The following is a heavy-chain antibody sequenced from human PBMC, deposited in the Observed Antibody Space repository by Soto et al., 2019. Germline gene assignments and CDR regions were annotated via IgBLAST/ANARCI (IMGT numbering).Heavy chain of an antibody. CDR1: GYTFTSYY. Sequence: ASVKVSCKASGYTFTSYYMHWVRQAPGQGLEWMGIINPSGGSTSYAQKFQGRVTMTRDTSTSTVYMELSSLRSEDTAVYYCARDLRYYGSGSPQGMDVWGQGTTVTVSS. V-gene: IGHV1-46*01. CDR2: INPSGGST. D-gene: IGHD3-10*01. CDR3: ARDLRYYGSGSPQGMDV. J-gene: IGHJ6*02.